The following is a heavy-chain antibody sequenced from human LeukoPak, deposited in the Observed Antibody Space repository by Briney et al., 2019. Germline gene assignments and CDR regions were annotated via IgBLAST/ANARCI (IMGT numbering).Heavy chain of an antibody. CDR1: GYTFSRYW. CDR2: INTDGSHT. J-gene: IGHJ4*02. D-gene: IGHD3-22*01. CDR3: AKVAHYDRRAGHFDY. V-gene: IGHV3-74*01. Sequence: PGGSLRLSCAASGYTFSRYWMHWARQAPGKGLVWVSRINTDGSHTSYADSVKGRFTISRDNAKNSLYLQMNSLRAEDTAVYYCAKVAHYDRRAGHFDYWGQGTLVTVSS.